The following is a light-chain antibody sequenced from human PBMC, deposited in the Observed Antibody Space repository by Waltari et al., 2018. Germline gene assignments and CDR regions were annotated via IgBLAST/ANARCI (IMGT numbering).Light chain of an antibody. V-gene: IGKV3-11*01. CDR2: DAS. Sequence: EIVLTQSPATLSLSPGERGTLSCRASQSIDNYLAWYQQKPGQVPRLLIYDASNRATGIPARFSGSRSGADFTLIISSLEPEDFAVYYCHQRSNWPLTFGGGTKVEIK. CDR1: QSIDNY. CDR3: HQRSNWPLT. J-gene: IGKJ4*01.